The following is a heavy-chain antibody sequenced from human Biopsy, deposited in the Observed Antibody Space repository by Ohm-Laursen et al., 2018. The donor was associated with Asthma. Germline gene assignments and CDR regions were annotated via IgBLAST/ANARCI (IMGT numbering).Heavy chain of an antibody. J-gene: IGHJ6*02. CDR2: IYYSGTT. Sequence: SETLSLTCSLSSGSGGYMRSGNYYWGWIRQPPGKGLEWIVSIYYSGTTYYNPSLESRVTVSADTSKNQFSQKLNSVTAADTAVYYCVRGSSSWHHGPFHYYYGLDVWGQGTTATVSS. D-gene: IGHD6-13*01. CDR3: VRGSSSWHHGPFHYYYGLDV. CDR1: SGSGGYMRSGNYY. V-gene: IGHV4-39*01.